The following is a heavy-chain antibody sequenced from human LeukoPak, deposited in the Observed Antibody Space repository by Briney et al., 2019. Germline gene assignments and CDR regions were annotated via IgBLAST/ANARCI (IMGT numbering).Heavy chain of an antibody. CDR1: GGSFSGYY. V-gene: IGHV4-34*01. Sequence: SETLSLTCAVYGGSFSGYYWSWIRQPPGKGLEWIGEINHSGSTNYNPSLKSRVTISVDTSKNQFSLKLSSVTAADTAVYYCASSGRFGESKFSNYFDYWGQGTLVTVSS. CDR3: ASSGRFGESKFSNYFDY. J-gene: IGHJ4*02. D-gene: IGHD3-10*01. CDR2: INHSGST.